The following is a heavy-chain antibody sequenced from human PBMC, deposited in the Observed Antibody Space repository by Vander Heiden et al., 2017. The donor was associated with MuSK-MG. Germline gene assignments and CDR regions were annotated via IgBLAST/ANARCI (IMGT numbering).Heavy chain of an antibody. CDR1: GYTFTDYY. D-gene: IGHD3-10*02. Sequence: QVQLVQSGAEVKKPGASVKVSCKISGYTFTDYYIHWVRQAPGQGLQWMGWINPRRKATKYEETFQGRVTMTSDTSISTAYMELTGLKSDDTAVYYCARIVRGFDYWGQGTLVTVSS. V-gene: IGHV1-2*02. J-gene: IGHJ4*02. CDR3: ARIVRGFDY. CDR2: INPRRKAT.